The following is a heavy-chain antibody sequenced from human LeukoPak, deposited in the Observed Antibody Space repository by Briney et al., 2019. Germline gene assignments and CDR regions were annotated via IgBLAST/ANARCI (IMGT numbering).Heavy chain of an antibody. CDR3: AKRGVVIRVILVGFHKQAYYFDS. V-gene: IGHV3-33*06. J-gene: IGHJ4*02. CDR1: GFTFSSDA. D-gene: IGHD3-22*01. CDR2: IWYDGTNE. Sequence: GGSLRLSCAASGFTFSSDAMHWVRQAPGKGLEWVAVIWYDGTNEYYADSVKGRFTISRDNPKNTLYLQMNSLRAEDTAVYFCAKRGVVIRVILVGFHKQAYYFDSWGQGALVTVSS.